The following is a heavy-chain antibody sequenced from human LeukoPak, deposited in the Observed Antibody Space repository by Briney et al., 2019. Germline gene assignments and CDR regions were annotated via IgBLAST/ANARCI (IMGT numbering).Heavy chain of an antibody. V-gene: IGHV3-7*05. J-gene: IGHJ6*02. Sequence: GGSLRLSCPASGFTFSTYWMSWVRQTPEKGLEWVANIKADGSEEVYVDSVKGRYTISRDNAKSSLYLQMNSLRTEDTAVYYCARDPYSRSWSYGMDVWGQGTTVTVSS. CDR1: GFTFSTYW. CDR2: IKADGSEE. CDR3: ARDPYSRSWSYGMDV. D-gene: IGHD6-13*01.